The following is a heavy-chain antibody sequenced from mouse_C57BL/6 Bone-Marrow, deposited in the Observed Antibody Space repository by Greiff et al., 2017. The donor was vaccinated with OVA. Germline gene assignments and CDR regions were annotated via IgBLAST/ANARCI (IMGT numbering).Heavy chain of an antibody. D-gene: IGHD1-1*01. CDR3: ARHGYGSSYVDWFAY. Sequence: EVKLVESGGDLVKPGGSLKLSCAASGFTFSSYGMSWVRQTPDKRLEWVATISSGGSYTYYPDSVKGRFTISRDNAKNTLYLQRSSLKSEDTAMYYCARHGYGSSYVDWFAYWGQGTLVTVSA. CDR2: ISSGGSYT. CDR1: GFTFSSYG. J-gene: IGHJ3*01. V-gene: IGHV5-6*01.